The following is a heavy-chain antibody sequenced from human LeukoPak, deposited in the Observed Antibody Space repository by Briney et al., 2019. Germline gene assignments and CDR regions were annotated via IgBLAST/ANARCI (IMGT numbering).Heavy chain of an antibody. J-gene: IGHJ4*02. CDR2: IYYSGST. Sequence: KPSETLSLTYTVSGGSISSSSYYWGWIRQPPGKGLEWIGSIYYSGSTYHNPSLKSRVTISVDTSKNQFSLKLSSVTAADTAVYYCARSSGGYGDFQIDYWGQGTLVTVSS. CDR1: GGSISSSSYY. D-gene: IGHD4-17*01. V-gene: IGHV4-39*01. CDR3: ARSSGGYGDFQIDY.